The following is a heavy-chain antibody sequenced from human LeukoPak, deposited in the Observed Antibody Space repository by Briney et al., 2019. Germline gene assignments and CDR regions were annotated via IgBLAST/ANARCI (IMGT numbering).Heavy chain of an antibody. Sequence: GGSLRLSCAASGFDFSGAYMNWVRQAPGKGLEWVSAISGSGGSTYYADSVKGRFTISRDNSKNTLYLQMNSLRAEDTAVYYCARQYFDLWGRGTLVTVSS. CDR2: ISGSGGST. V-gene: IGHV3-23*01. CDR3: ARQYFDL. CDR1: GFDFSGAY. J-gene: IGHJ2*01.